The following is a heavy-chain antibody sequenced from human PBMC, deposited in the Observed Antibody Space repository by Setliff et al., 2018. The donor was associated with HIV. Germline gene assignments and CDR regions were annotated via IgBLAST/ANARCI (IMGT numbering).Heavy chain of an antibody. Sequence: GGSLRLSCVVSGFSFSDYYMSWLRQAPGKGLEWLSYISGSSTYTHYADSVKGRFTISRDNAKNSLHLQMNNLRVEDTAVYFCVSTPTTYYDILTGSRFDPWGQGTLVTVS. CDR3: VSTPTTYYDILTGSRFDP. V-gene: IGHV3-11*03. CDR2: ISGSSTYT. J-gene: IGHJ5*02. D-gene: IGHD3-9*01. CDR1: GFSFSDYY.